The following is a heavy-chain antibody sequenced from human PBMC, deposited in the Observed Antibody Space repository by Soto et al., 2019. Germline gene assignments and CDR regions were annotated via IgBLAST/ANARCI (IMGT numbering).Heavy chain of an antibody. CDR3: ARDLWGYCGTDCYPLDV. D-gene: IGHD2-21*02. CDR2: MYNTGST. J-gene: IGHJ6*02. V-gene: IGHV4-59*01. CDR1: GRCISGYY. Sequence: PSQRRPLPWSLSGRCISGYYGSCIWQPPGKGLEWIGYMYNTGSTVYNPSFKSRVTISVDTSKNQFSLKLNSVTAADTAVYYCARDLWGYCGTDCYPLDVWGQGTTVT.